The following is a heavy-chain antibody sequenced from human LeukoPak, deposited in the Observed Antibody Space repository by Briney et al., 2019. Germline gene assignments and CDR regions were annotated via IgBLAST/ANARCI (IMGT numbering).Heavy chain of an antibody. CDR3: ARGKVLLWFGELLSTSNWFDP. D-gene: IGHD3-10*01. Sequence: SETLSLTCAVSGYSISSGYYWGWIRQPPGKGLEWIGSIYHSGSTYYNPSLKSRVTISVDTSKNQFSLKLGSVTAADTAVYYCARGKVLLWFGELLSTSNWFDPWGQGTLVTVSS. J-gene: IGHJ5*02. CDR1: GYSISSGYY. CDR2: IYHSGST. V-gene: IGHV4-38-2*01.